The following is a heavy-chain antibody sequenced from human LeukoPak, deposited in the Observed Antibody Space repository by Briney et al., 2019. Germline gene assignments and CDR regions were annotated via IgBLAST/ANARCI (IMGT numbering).Heavy chain of an antibody. V-gene: IGHV3-21*04. J-gene: IGHJ4*02. CDR1: GFTFSSYS. Sequence: GGSLRLSCAASGFTFSSYSMNWVRQAPGKGLEWVSSISSSSSYIYYADSVKGRFTISRDNAKNSLYLQMNSLRAEDTAVYYCARGLPGYNCGSDYWGQGTLVTVSS. CDR2: ISSSSSYI. D-gene: IGHD5-18*01. CDR3: ARGLPGYNCGSDY.